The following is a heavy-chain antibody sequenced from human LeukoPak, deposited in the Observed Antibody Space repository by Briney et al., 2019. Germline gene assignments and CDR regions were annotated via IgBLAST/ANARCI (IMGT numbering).Heavy chain of an antibody. CDR1: GGSISSGDYY. Sequence: PSQTLSLTCTVSGGSISSGDYYWNWIRQPPGKGLEWIGYIYYSGTTYYNPSLKSRVTISVDTSKNQFSLKLTSVTAADTALYYCARARGYCSSTSCSFDYWGQGTLVTVSS. V-gene: IGHV4-30-4*08. J-gene: IGHJ4*02. CDR3: ARARGYCSSTSCSFDY. CDR2: IYYSGTT. D-gene: IGHD2-2*01.